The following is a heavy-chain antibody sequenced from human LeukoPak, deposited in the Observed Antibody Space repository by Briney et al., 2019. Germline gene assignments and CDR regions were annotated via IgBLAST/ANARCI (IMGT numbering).Heavy chain of an antibody. CDR2: IYNNGNT. Sequence: GSLRLSCATSGLTVSGDYMSWVRQAPGKGLEWVSLIYNNGNTHYADSVKGRFTISRDNSRNTLYLQMNSLRAEDTAVYYCARGAIDGWGQGTLVTVSS. CDR3: ARGAIDG. CDR1: GLTVSGDY. J-gene: IGHJ4*02. V-gene: IGHV3-53*01. D-gene: IGHD3-22*01.